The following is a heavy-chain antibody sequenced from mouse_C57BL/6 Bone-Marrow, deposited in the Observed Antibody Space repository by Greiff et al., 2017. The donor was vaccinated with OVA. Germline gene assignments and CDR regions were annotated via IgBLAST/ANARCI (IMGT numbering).Heavy chain of an antibody. CDR2: ISYDGSN. V-gene: IGHV3-6*01. D-gene: IGHD2-4*01. CDR1: GYSITSCYY. CDR3: ARKADYDVVIIVDSPWYFDV. Sequence: DVQLQESGPGLVKPSQSLSLTCSVTGYSITSCYYWNWIRQFPGNKLEWMGYISYDGSNNYNPSLKNRISFTRDTSKNQFFLELNSVTTEDTATYYCARKADYDVVIIVDSPWYFDVWGTGTTVTVSS. J-gene: IGHJ1*03.